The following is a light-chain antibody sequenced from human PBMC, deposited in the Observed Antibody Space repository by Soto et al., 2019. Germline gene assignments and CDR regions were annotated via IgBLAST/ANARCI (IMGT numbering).Light chain of an antibody. V-gene: IGKV3-15*01. CDR1: QSFXNN. CDR3: QQCNKWPMSS. Sequence: DIVMTQSPATLSVSLGESATLSCRASQSFXNNLRWYKSKPGQATRILISGPSIRATGIPARFTGSGSGKAFTLTISSLQPEYFALYYCQQCNKWPMSSFGQGTRLEIK. J-gene: IGKJ5*01. CDR2: GPS.